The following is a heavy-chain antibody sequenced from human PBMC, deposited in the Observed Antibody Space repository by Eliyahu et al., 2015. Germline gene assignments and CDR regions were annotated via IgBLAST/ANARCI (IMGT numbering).Heavy chain of an antibody. J-gene: IGHJ4*02. CDR2: IWXDXXKK. CDR3: ARDRTDGYNSPLDWSLDW. Sequence: QVQLVESGGGVVQPGRSLRLSCEESGFTFSSHGMHWXRQAPGKGLGWVAVIWXDXXKKYYADSVKGRFTISRDNSKNTLYLQMNSLRAEDTAVYYCARDRTDGYNSPLDWSLDWWGQGTQVTVSS. CDR1: GFTFSSHG. V-gene: IGHV3-33*01. D-gene: IGHD5-24*01.